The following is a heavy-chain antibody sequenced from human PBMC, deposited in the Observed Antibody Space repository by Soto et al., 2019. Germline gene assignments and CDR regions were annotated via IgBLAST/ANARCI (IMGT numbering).Heavy chain of an antibody. V-gene: IGHV3-15*01. J-gene: IGHJ4*02. CDR1: GFIFNDAW. D-gene: IGHD1-26*01. CDR3: TTGSRY. Sequence: EVQLVESGGGLVKPGGSLRLSCATSGFIFNDAWMSWVRQGPGKGLEWVGRIKGKTDSGTTEYAGPMKGRFTISRDDSKNTMYLEMNRLKTEDKAVYCCTTGSRYWGQGTLVTVSS. CDR2: IKGKTDSGTT.